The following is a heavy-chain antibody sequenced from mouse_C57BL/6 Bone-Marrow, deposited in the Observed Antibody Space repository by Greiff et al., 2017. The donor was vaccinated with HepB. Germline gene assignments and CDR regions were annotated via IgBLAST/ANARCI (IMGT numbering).Heavy chain of an antibody. CDR2: IYPGDGDT. CDR1: GYAFSSSW. D-gene: IGHD2-2*01. V-gene: IGHV1-82*01. Sequence: VQLQQSGPELVKPGASVKISCKASGYAFSSSWMNWVKQRPGKGLEWIGRIYPGDGDTNYNGKFKGKATLTADKSSSTAYMQLSSLTSEDSAVYFCARGLWLRHYAMDYWGQGTSVTVSS. CDR3: ARGLWLRHYAMDY. J-gene: IGHJ4*01.